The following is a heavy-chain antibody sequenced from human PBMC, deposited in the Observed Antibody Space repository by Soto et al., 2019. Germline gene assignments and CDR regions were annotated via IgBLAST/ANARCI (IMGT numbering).Heavy chain of an antibody. D-gene: IGHD4-17*01. J-gene: IGHJ5*02. CDR2: IYWDDDK. CDR1: GFSLSTSGVG. V-gene: IGHV2-5*02. CDR3: AHSVGGSVTTFEGYWCDP. Sequence: QITLKESGPTLVKPTQTLTLTCTFSGFSLSTSGVGVGWIRQPPGKALEWLALIYWDDDKRYSPSLKSRLTITKDTPKKHVVLTMINMDPVDTATDYCAHSVGGSVTTFEGYWCDPWGQETLDTVSS.